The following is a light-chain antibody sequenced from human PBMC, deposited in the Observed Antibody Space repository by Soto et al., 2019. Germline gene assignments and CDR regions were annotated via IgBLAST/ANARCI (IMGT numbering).Light chain of an antibody. J-gene: IGKJ1*01. CDR1: QGIRSY. V-gene: IGKV1-5*03. Sequence: DIALSQSPSTLPISHPPRATLSCRASQGIRSYLAWYQQSPGRAPKLLLCKASTLASGVPSRFSGSASGTEFTLTISRLESDDFATYYCQQYHSYSTFGQGTKVDNK. CDR3: QQYHSYST. CDR2: KAS.